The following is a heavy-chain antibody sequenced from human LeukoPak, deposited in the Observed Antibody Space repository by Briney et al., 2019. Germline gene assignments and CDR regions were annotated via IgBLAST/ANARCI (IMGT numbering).Heavy chain of an antibody. CDR1: GYSFTNYW. V-gene: IGHV5-51*01. Sequence: GESLKISCKGSGYSFTNYWIGWVRQMPGKGLEWMGIIYPGDSDTRYSPSFQGQVTISADKSISTAYLQWSSLKASDTAIYYCARQLLGATLVDAFDIWGQGTMVTVSS. CDR3: ARQLLGATLVDAFDI. J-gene: IGHJ3*02. D-gene: IGHD1-26*01. CDR2: IYPGDSDT.